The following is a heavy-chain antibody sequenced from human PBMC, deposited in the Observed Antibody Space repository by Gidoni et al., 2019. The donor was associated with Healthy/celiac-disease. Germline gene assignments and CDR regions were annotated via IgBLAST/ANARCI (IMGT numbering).Heavy chain of an antibody. CDR1: GGTFSSYA. CDR3: ARSGYYGDAFDI. V-gene: IGHV1-69*09. D-gene: IGHD3-10*01. J-gene: IGHJ3*02. Sequence: QVQLVQSGAEVKKPGSSVKVSRKASGGTFSSYAISWVRQASGQGLEWMGRIIPILGIANYAQKFQGRVTITADKSTSTAYMELSSLRSEDTAVYYCARSGYYGDAFDIWGQGTMVTVSS. CDR2: IIPILGIA.